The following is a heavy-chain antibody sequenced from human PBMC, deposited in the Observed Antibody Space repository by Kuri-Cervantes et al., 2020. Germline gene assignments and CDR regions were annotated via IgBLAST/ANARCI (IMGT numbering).Heavy chain of an antibody. CDR3: AKDFGGSSI. D-gene: IGHD1-26*01. Sequence: SETLSLTCTVSGGSISNYYWSWIRQSPGKGLEWIGYIYYSGSTNYNPSLKSRVTISVDTSKNQFSLKLSSVTAADTAVYYCAKDFGGSSIWGQGTLVTVSS. V-gene: IGHV4-59*12. CDR2: IYYSGST. CDR1: GGSISNYY. J-gene: IGHJ4*02.